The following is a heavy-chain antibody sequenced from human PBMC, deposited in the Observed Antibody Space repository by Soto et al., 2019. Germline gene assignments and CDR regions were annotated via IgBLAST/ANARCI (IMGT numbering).Heavy chain of an antibody. CDR2: LSQTATAI. CDR3: ARWSSAFDY. Sequence: QVQIVESGGGLVKPGGSLRLSCAASGFTFSAYYMGCVRLAPGRRLEWVAYLSQTATAIHYADSVRGRFTISRDNAANSVSLHMSNRRAGDTAMYYCARWSSAFDYWGQGTRVTVSS. V-gene: IGHV3-11*01. CDR1: GFTFSAYY. J-gene: IGHJ4*02.